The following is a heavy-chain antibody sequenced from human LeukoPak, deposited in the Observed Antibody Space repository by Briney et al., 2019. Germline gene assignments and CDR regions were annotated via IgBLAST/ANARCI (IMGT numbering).Heavy chain of an antibody. CDR2: MYYSGST. D-gene: IGHD4-17*01. CDR1: GGSISSSSYY. Sequence: SETLSLTCTVSGGSISSSSYYWGWIRQPPGKGLEWIGSMYYSGSTYYNPSLRSRVTISIDTSKNQFSLKLSSVTAADTAVYYCARDVGSDYGDTFDYWGQGTLVTVSS. V-gene: IGHV4-39*07. J-gene: IGHJ4*02. CDR3: ARDVGSDYGDTFDY.